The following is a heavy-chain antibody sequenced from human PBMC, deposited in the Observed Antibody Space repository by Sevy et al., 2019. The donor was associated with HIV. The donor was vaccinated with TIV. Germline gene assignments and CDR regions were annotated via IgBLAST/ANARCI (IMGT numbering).Heavy chain of an antibody. Sequence: GGFLRLSCAASGFPFGTYAMHWVRQAPGKGLEWLGVISNEGNVYHSADSVKGRFTISRDNSRNSLSLQMNNLRVDDTAVYYCARDPPIFGLVRGYCDYWGQGTLVTVSS. D-gene: IGHD3-3*02. CDR1: GFPFGTYA. V-gene: IGHV3-30-3*01. J-gene: IGHJ4*02. CDR2: ISNEGNVY. CDR3: ARDPPIFGLVRGYCDY.